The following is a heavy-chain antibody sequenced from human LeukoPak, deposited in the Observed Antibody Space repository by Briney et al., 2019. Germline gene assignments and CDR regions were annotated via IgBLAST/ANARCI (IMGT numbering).Heavy chain of an antibody. Sequence: GGSLRLSCAASGFTFSSYAMSWVRQAPGNGLEWVSAIIGSGGGTFYADSVKGRFTISRDNSRNTLYLQMNSLRAEDTAVYYCAKEKRNYVFYDYWGQGTLVTVSS. V-gene: IGHV3-23*01. CDR3: AKEKRNYVFYDY. J-gene: IGHJ4*02. CDR2: IIGSGGGT. CDR1: GFTFSSYA. D-gene: IGHD1-7*01.